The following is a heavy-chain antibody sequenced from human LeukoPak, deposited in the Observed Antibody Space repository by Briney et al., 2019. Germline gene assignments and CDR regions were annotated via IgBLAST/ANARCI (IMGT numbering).Heavy chain of an antibody. V-gene: IGHV1-18*01. J-gene: IGHJ4*02. CDR2: ISAYNGNT. CDR3: AREDYDSSGYYYDY. CDR1: GYTFTSYG. Sequence: ASVKVPCKASGYTFTSYGISWVRQAPGQGLQWMGWISAYNGNTNYAQKLQGRVTMTTDTSTSTAYMELRSLRSDDTAVYYCAREDYDSSGYYYDYWGQGTLVTVSS. D-gene: IGHD3-22*01.